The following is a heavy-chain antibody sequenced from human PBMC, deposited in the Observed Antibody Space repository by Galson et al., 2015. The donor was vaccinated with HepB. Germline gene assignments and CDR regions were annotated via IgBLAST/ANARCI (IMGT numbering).Heavy chain of an antibody. CDR1: GYTFTSYA. V-gene: IGHV1-69*10. Sequence: SVKVSCKASGYTFTSYAMHWVRQAPGQGLEWMGGIIPILGIANYAQKFQGRVTITADKSTSTAYMELSSLRSEDTAVYYCARDVGGGNSPIFDYWGQGTLVTVSS. D-gene: IGHD4-23*01. CDR3: ARDVGGGNSPIFDY. CDR2: IIPILGIA. J-gene: IGHJ4*02.